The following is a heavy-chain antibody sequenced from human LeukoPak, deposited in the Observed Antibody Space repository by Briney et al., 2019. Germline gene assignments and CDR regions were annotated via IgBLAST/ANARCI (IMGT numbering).Heavy chain of an antibody. J-gene: IGHJ3*02. CDR2: IYTSGST. D-gene: IGHD3-9*01. CDR1: GGSISSGSYY. Sequence: PSQTLSLTCTVSGGSISSGSYYWTWIRQPAGKGLEWIGRIYTSGSTNYNPSLKSRVTISVDTSKNQFSLKLSSVTAADTAVYYCARGPAGYYDDAFDIWGQGTMVTVSS. V-gene: IGHV4-61*02. CDR3: ARGPAGYYDDAFDI.